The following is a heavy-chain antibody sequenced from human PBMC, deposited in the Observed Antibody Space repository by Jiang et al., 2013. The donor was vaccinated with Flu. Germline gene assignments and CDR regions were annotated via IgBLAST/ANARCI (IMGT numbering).Heavy chain of an antibody. D-gene: IGHD3-9*01. Sequence: QLLESGGGVVQPGTSLRLSCLASGFDFSRYAMHWVRQAPGNGLQWMAVIWFDGSNKYYADSVKGRFTISRDNSKNTLFLDMDGLRAEDTAVYFCTRTILTGPSYYYYGMEVWGKGTTVVVSS. J-gene: IGHJ6*04. V-gene: IGHV3-33*03. CDR1: GFDFSRYA. CDR3: TRTILTGPSYYYYGMEV. CDR2: IWFDGSNK.